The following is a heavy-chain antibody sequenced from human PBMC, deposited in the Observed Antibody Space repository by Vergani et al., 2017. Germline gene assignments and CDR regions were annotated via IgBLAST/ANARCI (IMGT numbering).Heavy chain of an antibody. CDR1: GYSFTSYW. CDR3: ARQSPGHCSSTSCWCWFDP. J-gene: IGHJ5*02. Sequence: EVQLVQSGAEVKKPGESLKISCKGSGYSFTSYWIGWVRQMPGKGLKWMGIIYPGDSDTRYSPSFQGQVTISADKSISTAYLQWSSLKASDTAMYDGARQSPGHCSSTSCWCWFDPWGQGTLVTVSS. D-gene: IGHD2-2*01. V-gene: IGHV5-51*01. CDR2: IYPGDSDT.